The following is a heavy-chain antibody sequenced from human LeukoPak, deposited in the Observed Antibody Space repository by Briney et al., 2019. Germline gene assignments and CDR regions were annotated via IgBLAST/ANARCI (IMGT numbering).Heavy chain of an antibody. J-gene: IGHJ4*02. Sequence: PGGSLRLSCAASGFFFSTYWMTWVRQARGEGREWVANINLDGTEENYVDSFLKGRFTISRDNAKNSLYLQMNYLRVEDTAVYYCASGRHDFLHWGQGTLVTVSS. V-gene: IGHV3-7*01. D-gene: IGHD3/OR15-3a*01. CDR3: ASGRHDFLH. CDR1: GFFFSTYW. CDR2: INLDGTEE.